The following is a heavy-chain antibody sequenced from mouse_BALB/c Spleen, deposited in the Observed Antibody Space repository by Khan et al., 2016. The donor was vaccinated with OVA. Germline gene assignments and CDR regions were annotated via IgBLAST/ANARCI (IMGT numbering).Heavy chain of an antibody. CDR3: ARGGVVVPYWYFDV. J-gene: IGHJ1*01. CDR1: GYSITGGYS. D-gene: IGHD1-1*01. CDR2: ISYDGSN. Sequence: EVQLQESGPGLVKPSQSLSLTCSVTGYSITGGYSWSWIRQFPGNKLEWMGYISYDGSNNYNPSLKNRISITRDTSKNQLFLKLNSVTTEDTATYYCARGGVVVPYWYFDVWGAGTTVTVSS. V-gene: IGHV3-6*02.